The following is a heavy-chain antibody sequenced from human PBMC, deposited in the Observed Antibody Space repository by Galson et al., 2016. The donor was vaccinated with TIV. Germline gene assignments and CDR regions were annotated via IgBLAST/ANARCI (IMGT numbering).Heavy chain of an antibody. CDR2: IIPLFGTA. J-gene: IGHJ6*02. Sequence: SVKVSCKASGYTFTNYYFHWVRQAPGQGLEWMGGIIPLFGTANYAQKFQGRVTVTADESTSTVYLDLSSLRSEDTAVYYCAKDRNTALDTYHYYYGMDVWGQGTTVTVPS. CDR1: GYTFTNYY. D-gene: IGHD5-18*01. CDR3: AKDRNTALDTYHYYYGMDV. V-gene: IGHV1-69*13.